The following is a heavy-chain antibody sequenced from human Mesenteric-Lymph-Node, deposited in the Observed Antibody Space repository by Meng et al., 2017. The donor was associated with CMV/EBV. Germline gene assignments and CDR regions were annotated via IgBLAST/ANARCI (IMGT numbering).Heavy chain of an antibody. J-gene: IGHJ3*02. D-gene: IGHD3-9*01. CDR2: ISGSGGST. Sequence: GESLKIPCAASGFTFSSYALSWVRQAPGKGLEWVSTISGSGGSTYYADSVQGRFTISRDNSKNTLYLQMNSLRAEDTAVYYCAKGQPSTERYGAFDIWGQGTMVTVSS. CDR1: GFTFSSYA. V-gene: IGHV3-23*01. CDR3: AKGQPSTERYGAFDI.